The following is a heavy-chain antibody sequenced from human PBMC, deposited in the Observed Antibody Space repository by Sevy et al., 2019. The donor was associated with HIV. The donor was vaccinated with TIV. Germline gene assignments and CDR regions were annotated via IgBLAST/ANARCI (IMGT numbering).Heavy chain of an antibody. Sequence: GGSLRLSCAVSGFTFRNFWMNWVRQAPGKGLEWVANIRQDGSEKYYVDSVRGRFTISRDNAKNSLFLQLNSLRADDKAIYYCAKSDFGSGTSYGMDLWGRGTTVTVSS. CDR1: GFTFRNFW. CDR2: IRQDGSEK. V-gene: IGHV3-7*01. D-gene: IGHD3-10*01. CDR3: AKSDFGSGTSYGMDL. J-gene: IGHJ6*02.